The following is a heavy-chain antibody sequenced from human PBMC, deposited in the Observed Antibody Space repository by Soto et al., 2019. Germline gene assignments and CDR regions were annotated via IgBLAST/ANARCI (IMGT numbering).Heavy chain of an antibody. CDR1: GGSISSLGYC. CDR3: ARGTTMVRAGDY. V-gene: IGHV4-31*02. J-gene: IGHJ4*02. Sequence: PSVTLRLTWTVSGGSISSLGYCWSCIRQHPGKGLEWIGYIYYSGSTYYNPSLKSRVTISVDTSKNQFSLKLSSVTAADTAVYYCARGTTMVRAGDYWGQGTLVTVSS. CDR2: IYYSGST. D-gene: IGHD3-10*01.